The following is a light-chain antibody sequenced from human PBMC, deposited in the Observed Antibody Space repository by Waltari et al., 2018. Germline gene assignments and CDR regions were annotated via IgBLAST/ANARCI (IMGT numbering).Light chain of an antibody. CDR2: DAN. V-gene: IGLV2-11*01. CDR3: CSSVVSYTVV. J-gene: IGLJ2*01. Sequence: QSALTQPRPVSGSPGQSVTVSCTGTSTNVGTYKYISWYHHHPGRAPKLLIFDANKRHAGVPGRFSGSTSDTTTSLIISGLRPEDEAYYYCCSSVVSYTVVFGGGTKVTVL. CDR1: STNVGTYKY.